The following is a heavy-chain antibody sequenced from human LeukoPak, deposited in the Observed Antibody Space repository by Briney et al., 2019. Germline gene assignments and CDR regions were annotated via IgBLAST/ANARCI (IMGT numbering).Heavy chain of an antibody. J-gene: IGHJ3*01. CDR3: ARGPRK. V-gene: IGHV4-4*02. Sequence: SETLSLTCAVSGGSITIGTWWTWVRQPPGQGLEWIGEVYYSGSPNYNSSLKSQITISLDKTKEHFLLNLTSVTAADTAVYYCARGPRKWGQGTMVTVSS. CDR2: VYYSGSP. CDR1: GGSITIGTW.